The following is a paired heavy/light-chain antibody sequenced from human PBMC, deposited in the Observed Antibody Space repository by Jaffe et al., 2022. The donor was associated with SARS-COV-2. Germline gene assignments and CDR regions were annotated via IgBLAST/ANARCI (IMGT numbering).Heavy chain of an antibody. CDR2: IRKRADSYTT. V-gene: IGHV3-72*01. Sequence: EVQLVESGGGLVQPGGSLTLSCAASGFTFSDHYMDWVRQAPGKGLEWVGRIRKRADSYTTYYAASVKGRFTISRDDSQNSLYLQMDSLKTEDTALYFCVRDKAGSYDYWGRGTLVTVFS. CDR3: VRDKAGSYDY. J-gene: IGHJ4*02. CDR1: GFTFSDHY. D-gene: IGHD1-26*01.
Light chain of an antibody. CDR1: QSLVYSDGNTY. CDR3: MQGTHWPYT. CDR2: KVS. Sequence: DVVMTQSPLSLPVTLGQPASISCRSSQSLVYSDGNTYLNWFQQRPGQSPRRLLYKVSDRDSGVPDRFSGSGSGTDFTLKISRVEAEDVGVYYCMQGTHWPYTFGQGTKLEIK. J-gene: IGKJ2*01. V-gene: IGKV2-30*01.